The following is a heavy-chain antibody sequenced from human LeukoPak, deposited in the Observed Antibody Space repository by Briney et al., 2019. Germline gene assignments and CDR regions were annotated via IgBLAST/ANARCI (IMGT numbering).Heavy chain of an antibody. CDR1: GYTFTSYA. D-gene: IGHD3-3*01. J-gene: IGHJ4*02. CDR3: ARGRIFWSGYYAIGGGY. CDR2: INAGNGNT. Sequence: ASVKVSCKASGYTFTSYAMHWVRQAPGQTLEWMGWINAGNGNTKYSQKFQGRVTITRDTSASTAYMELSSLRSEDTAVYYCARGRIFWSGYYAIGGGYWGQGTLVTVSS. V-gene: IGHV1-3*01.